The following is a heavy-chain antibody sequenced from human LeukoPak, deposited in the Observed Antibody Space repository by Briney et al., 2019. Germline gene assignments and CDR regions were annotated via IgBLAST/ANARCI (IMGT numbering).Heavy chain of an antibody. CDR3: ARVALGYCSSTSCRYGMDV. Sequence: SVKVSCKASGGTFSSYAISWVRQAPGQGLEWMGGIIPNYGTANYAQKFQGRVTITADKSTSTAYMELSSLRSEDTAAYYCARVALGYCSSTSCRYGMDVWGKGTTVTVSS. CDR1: GGTFSSYA. D-gene: IGHD2-2*01. V-gene: IGHV1-69*06. CDR2: IIPNYGTA. J-gene: IGHJ6*04.